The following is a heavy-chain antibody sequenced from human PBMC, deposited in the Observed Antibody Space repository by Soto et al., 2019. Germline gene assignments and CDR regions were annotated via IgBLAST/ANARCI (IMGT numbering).Heavy chain of an antibody. CDR1: GFTFSSYG. Sequence: GGSLRLSCAASGFTFSSYGMHWVRQAPGKGLEWVANIKEDGSEKYYVDSVKGRLTISRDNAKNSLYLQMNSLSAEDTAVYFCARDVPGPMDVWGNGTTVTVSS. CDR2: IKEDGSEK. V-gene: IGHV3-7*01. CDR3: ARDVPGPMDV. J-gene: IGHJ6*03. D-gene: IGHD6-6*01.